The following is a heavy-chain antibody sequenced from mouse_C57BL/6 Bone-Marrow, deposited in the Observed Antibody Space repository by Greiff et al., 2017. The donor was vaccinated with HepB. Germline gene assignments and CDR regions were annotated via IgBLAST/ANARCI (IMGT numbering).Heavy chain of an antibody. V-gene: IGHV5-17*01. J-gene: IGHJ4*01. CDR2: ISSGSSTI. CDR3: AREDYGDYAMDY. CDR1: VFTFSDYG. Sequence: EVKLVESGGGLVKPGGSLKLSCAASVFTFSDYGMHWVRQAPEKGLEWVAYISSGSSTIYYADTVKGRFTISRDNAKNTLFLQMTSLRSEDTAMYYCAREDYGDYAMDYWGQGTSVTVSS. D-gene: IGHD1-1*01.